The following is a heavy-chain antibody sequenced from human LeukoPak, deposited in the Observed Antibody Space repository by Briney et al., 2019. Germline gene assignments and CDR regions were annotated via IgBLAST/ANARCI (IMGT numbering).Heavy chain of an antibody. CDR3: ARDREGLGATLDY. J-gene: IGHJ4*02. D-gene: IGHD1-26*01. V-gene: IGHV3-21*01. CDR2: ISSSSSYI. Sequence: PGGSLRLSCAASGFTFSSYSMNWVRQAPGKGLEWVSSISSSSSYIYYADSVKGRFTISRDNAKNSLYLQMNSLRAEDTAVYYCARDREGLGATLDYWGQGTLVTVSS. CDR1: GFTFSSYS.